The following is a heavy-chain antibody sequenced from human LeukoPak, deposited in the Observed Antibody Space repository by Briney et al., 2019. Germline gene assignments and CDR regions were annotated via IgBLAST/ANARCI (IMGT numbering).Heavy chain of an antibody. CDR1: GYTFTSYG. V-gene: IGHV1-18*01. D-gene: IGHD5-12*01. J-gene: IGHJ6*03. Sequence: ASVKVSCKASGYTFTSYGISWVRQAPGQGLEWMGWISAYNGNTNYAQKLQGRVTMTTDTSTSTAYMELRSLRSDDTAVYYCARTVSGYGDYYSYYMDVWGKGTTVTVSS. CDR3: ARTVSGYGDYYSYYMDV. CDR2: ISAYNGNT.